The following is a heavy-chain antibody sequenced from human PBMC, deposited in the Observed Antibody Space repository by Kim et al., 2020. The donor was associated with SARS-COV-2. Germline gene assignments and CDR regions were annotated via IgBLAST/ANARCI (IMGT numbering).Heavy chain of an antibody. Sequence: GGSLRLSCAASGFTFSSYAMHWVRQAPGKGLEWVAVISYDGSNKYYADSVKGRFTISRDNSKNTLYLQMNSLRAEDTAVYYCASHTATSHWGYYYYGMDVWGQGTTVTVSS. CDR3: ASHTATSHWGYYYYGMDV. J-gene: IGHJ6*02. D-gene: IGHD2-2*01. CDR2: ISYDGSNK. CDR1: GFTFSSYA. V-gene: IGHV3-30-3*01.